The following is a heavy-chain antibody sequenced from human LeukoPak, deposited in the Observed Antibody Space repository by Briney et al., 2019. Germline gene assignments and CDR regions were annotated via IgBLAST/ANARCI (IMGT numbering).Heavy chain of an antibody. V-gene: IGHV4-38-2*02. CDR1: GYSISSGYY. CDR2: IYHSGST. D-gene: IGHD2-2*01. J-gene: IGHJ5*02. CDR3: AREDCSSTSCYFYNWFDP. Sequence: SETLSLTCTVSGYSISSGYYWGWIRQPPGKGLEWIGSIYHSGSTYYNPSLKSRVTISVDTSKNQFSLKVSSVTAADTAVYYCAREDCSSTSCYFYNWFDPWGQGTLVTVSS.